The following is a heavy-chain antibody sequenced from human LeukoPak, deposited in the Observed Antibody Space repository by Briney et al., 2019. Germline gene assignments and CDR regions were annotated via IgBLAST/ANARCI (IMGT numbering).Heavy chain of an antibody. D-gene: IGHD2-8*01. J-gene: IGHJ4*02. CDR1: GYTFTGYY. CDR3: ARTPLVSPYFDY. CDR2: INPNSGGT. V-gene: IGHV1-2*02. Sequence: ASVKVSCKASGYTFTGYYMHWVRRAPGQGLEWMGWINPNSGGTNYAQKFQGRVTMTRDTSISTAYMELSRLRSDDTAVYYCARTPLVSPYFDYWGQGTLVTVSS.